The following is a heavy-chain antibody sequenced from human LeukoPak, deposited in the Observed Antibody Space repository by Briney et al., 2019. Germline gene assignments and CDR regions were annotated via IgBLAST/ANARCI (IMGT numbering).Heavy chain of an antibody. J-gene: IGHJ6*03. CDR2: IHYSGSP. CDR1: VGSISSYY. V-gene: IGHV4-59*01. Sequence: SETLSLTCTVSVGSISSYYWSWIRQPPGKGLGWNGYIHYSGSPIYNPSLKSRVTITVETCKKRSSLKLTSVTVADTAVYYCARETSQNGAHYMDVWGKGTTVTISS. D-gene: IGHD2-8*01. CDR3: ARETSQNGAHYMDV.